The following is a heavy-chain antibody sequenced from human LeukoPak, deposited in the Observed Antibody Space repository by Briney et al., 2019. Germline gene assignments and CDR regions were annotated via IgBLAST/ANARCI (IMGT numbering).Heavy chain of an antibody. CDR3: ARNVHGGAFDY. V-gene: IGHV3-7*01. J-gene: IGHJ4*02. CDR2: INQDGSAQ. CDR1: GFTFNKSW. Sequence: GGSLRLSCAASGFTFNKSWMNWVRQAPGKGLEWVANINQDGSAQNYVDSVKGRFTFSRDNAMNSLFLQMNNLRAEDTAVYYCARNVHGGAFDYWGQGTRSPSPQ. D-gene: IGHD1-1*01.